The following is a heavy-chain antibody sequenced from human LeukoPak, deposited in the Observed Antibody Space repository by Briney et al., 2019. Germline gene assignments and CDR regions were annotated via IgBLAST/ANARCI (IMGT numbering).Heavy chain of an antibody. CDR1: GFTFRNYG. CDR3: ATVRGSGGNFYIDY. Sequence: GTSLRLSCAASGFTFRNYGMHWVRQAPGKGLEWVAIIWYDGSKKYYVDSVKGRFTISRDNSKNTLYLQMSSLRAEDTAVYYCATVRGSGGNFYIDYWGQGTLVTVSS. CDR2: IWYDGSKK. J-gene: IGHJ4*02. D-gene: IGHD2-15*01. V-gene: IGHV3-33*01.